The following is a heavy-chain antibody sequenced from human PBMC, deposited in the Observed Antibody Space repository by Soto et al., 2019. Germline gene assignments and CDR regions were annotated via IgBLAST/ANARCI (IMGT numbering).Heavy chain of an antibody. CDR3: ARVKDFGDLFDS. CDR2: IYHTGRT. D-gene: IGHD4-17*01. J-gene: IGHJ4*02. CDR1: GYSISRNSYY. Sequence: TSETLSLTCTVSGYSISRNSYYWGWVRQPPGKGLEWIGSIYHTGRTNHNPSLRSRVTISVDTSENQFSLRLTSVTAVDTAVYYCARVKDFGDLFDSWGQGTLVTVSS. V-gene: IGHV4-39*01.